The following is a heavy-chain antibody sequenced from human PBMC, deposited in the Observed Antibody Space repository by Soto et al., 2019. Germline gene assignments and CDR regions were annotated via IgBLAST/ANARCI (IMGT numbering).Heavy chain of an antibody. CDR2: ISTYNGNT. V-gene: IGHV1-18*01. CDR3: VRIFGAIYSFDS. D-gene: IGHD3-3*01. Sequence: QVQLVQSGAEVKKPGASVKVSCKASGYTFTSYGISWVRQAPGQGLEWMGWISTYNGNTNYAQDLQGRITMTTDTSTRTAYMELRSLTSDDTAVYYCVRIFGAIYSFDSWGQGTLVTVSS. J-gene: IGHJ4*02. CDR1: GYTFTSYG.